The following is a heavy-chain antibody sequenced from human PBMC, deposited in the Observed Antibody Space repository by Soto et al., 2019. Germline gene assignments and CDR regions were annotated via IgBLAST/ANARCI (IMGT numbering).Heavy chain of an antibody. CDR3: ARGSWDDVTGHYYMDV. CDR1: GDSVSSNSAA. V-gene: IGHV6-1*01. Sequence: SQTLSLTCDISGDSVSSNSAAWNWIRQTPSRGLEWLGRTYYRSKWYINYAVSVKSRITVNPDTSKNQFFLQLNSVTPEDTAVYYCARGSWDDVTGHYYMDVWGKGTTVTVSS. J-gene: IGHJ6*03. D-gene: IGHD1-1*01. CDR2: TYYRSKWYI.